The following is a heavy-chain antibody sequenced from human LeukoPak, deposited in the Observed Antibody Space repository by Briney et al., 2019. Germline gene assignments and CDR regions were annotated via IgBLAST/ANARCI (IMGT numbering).Heavy chain of an antibody. CDR2: INHSGST. V-gene: IGHV4-34*01. J-gene: IGHJ4*02. Sequence: SETLSLTCAVYGGSFSGYYWSWIRQPPGKGLEWIGEINHSGSTNYNPSLKSRVTISVDTSKNQFSLKLSSVTAAYTAVYYCARGQRIAARPMAYWGQGTLVTVSS. CDR3: ARGQRIAARPMAY. D-gene: IGHD6-6*01. CDR1: GGSFSGYY.